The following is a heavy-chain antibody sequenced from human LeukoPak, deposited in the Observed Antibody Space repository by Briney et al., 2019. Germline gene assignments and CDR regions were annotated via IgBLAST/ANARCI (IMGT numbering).Heavy chain of an antibody. Sequence: GGSLRLSCAASGFTFSSYAMSWVRQAPGKGLEWVSAISGSSGATYYADSVKGRFTISRDNSKNTRYVQMNSLRAEDTAVYSCAKSPYCSGGSCYRGGYAFDIWGQGTMVTVSS. V-gene: IGHV3-23*01. CDR1: GFTFSSYA. CDR2: ISGSSGAT. D-gene: IGHD2-15*01. J-gene: IGHJ3*02. CDR3: AKSPYCSGGSCYRGGYAFDI.